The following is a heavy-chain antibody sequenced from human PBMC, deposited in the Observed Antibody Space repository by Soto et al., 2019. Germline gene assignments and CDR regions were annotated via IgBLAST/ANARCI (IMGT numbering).Heavy chain of an antibody. Sequence: QVQLVESGGGVVQPGRSLRLSCAASGFTFSSYAIHWVRLAPGKGLEWVAVISYDGSSENYADSVKGRFSISRDNSKNTLYLPMNSLRAEDTAVYYCASAGGGAGFDYWGQGSLVTVSS. CDR3: ASAGGGAGFDY. V-gene: IGHV3-30-3*01. J-gene: IGHJ4*02. D-gene: IGHD3-16*01. CDR2: ISYDGSSE. CDR1: GFTFSSYA.